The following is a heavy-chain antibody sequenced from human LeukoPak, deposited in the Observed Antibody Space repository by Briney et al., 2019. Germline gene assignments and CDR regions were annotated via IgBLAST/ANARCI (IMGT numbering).Heavy chain of an antibody. CDR1: GYSIAHGFF. CDR3: ARVEVPRDINDWYFDL. V-gene: IGHV4-38-2*02. J-gene: IGHJ2*01. CDR2: LYHSGTT. D-gene: IGHD2-15*01. Sequence: SETLSLTCTVSGYSIAHGFFWAWIRPPPGGGLEWIGSLYHSGTTYYNTSLKSRISTSVDTSKNQFSLKLRLVTAADTAVYYCARVEVPRDINDWYFDLWGRGTLVTVS.